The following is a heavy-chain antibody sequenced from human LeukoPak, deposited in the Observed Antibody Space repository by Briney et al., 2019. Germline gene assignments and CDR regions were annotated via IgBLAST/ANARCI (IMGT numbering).Heavy chain of an antibody. Sequence: PSETLSLTCTVSGASISTYYWGWIRQPPAKGQGWIGYIYYCGRTNYNPSRKSRVTISIDTSKNQFSLKLRSVTAADTAVYCCARESGSYRGFDAFDIWGQGTLVTVSS. V-gene: IGHV4-59*12. CDR3: ARESGSYRGFDAFDI. J-gene: IGHJ3*02. D-gene: IGHD1-26*01. CDR2: IYYCGRT. CDR1: GASISTYY.